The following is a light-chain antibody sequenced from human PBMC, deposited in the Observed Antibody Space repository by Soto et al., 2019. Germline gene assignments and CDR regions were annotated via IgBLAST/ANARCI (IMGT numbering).Light chain of an antibody. CDR3: QHYDNIPYS. CDR2: AAS. J-gene: IGKJ2*03. V-gene: IGKV1-33*01. CDR1: QAISQY. Sequence: DTQMTQSPSSLSASVGDRVTITCQASQAISQYLNWYQHKPGKAPKLLIYAASNLETGVPSRVSGSGSATDFTFNISSLQPEDIATYYCQHYDNIPYSFGQGTKLASK.